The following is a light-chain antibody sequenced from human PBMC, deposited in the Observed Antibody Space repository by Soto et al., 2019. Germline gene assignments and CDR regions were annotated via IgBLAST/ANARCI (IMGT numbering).Light chain of an antibody. CDR2: RNN. Sequence: QSALTQPPSASGTPGQRVTISCSGSSSNIGSNYVYWYQQLPGTAPKLLIYRNNQRPSGVPDRFSGSKSGTSASQAISGLRSEDEADYYCAAWDDSLSGPVFGGGTKLTVL. CDR1: SSNIGSNY. CDR3: AAWDDSLSGPV. J-gene: IGLJ3*02. V-gene: IGLV1-47*01.